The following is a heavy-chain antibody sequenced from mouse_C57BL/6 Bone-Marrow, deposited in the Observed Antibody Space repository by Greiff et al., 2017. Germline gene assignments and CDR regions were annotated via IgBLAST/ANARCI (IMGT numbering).Heavy chain of an antibody. D-gene: IGHD4-1*01. CDR2: IYPTSGRT. V-gene: IGHV1-55*01. J-gene: IGHJ2*01. CDR1: GYTFTSYR. CDR3: ARSGPLGRSCDY. Sequence: QVQLQQPGAELVKPGASVKMSCKASGYTFTSYRITWVKQRPGQGLEWIGDIYPTSGRTNYNEKFKSKAILTVDTSSNTAYMQLSSLTSEDSAVFDCARSGPLGRSCDYWGKGTTLTVSS.